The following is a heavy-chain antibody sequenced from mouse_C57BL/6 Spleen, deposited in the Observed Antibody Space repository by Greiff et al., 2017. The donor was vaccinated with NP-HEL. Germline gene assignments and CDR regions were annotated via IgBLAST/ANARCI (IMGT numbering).Heavy chain of an antibody. V-gene: IGHV1-82*01. D-gene: IGHD1-1*01. CDR1: GYAFSSSR. CDR2: IYPGDGDT. Sequence: QVQLQQSGPELVKPGASVKISCKASGYAFSSSRMNWVKQRPGKGLEWIGRIYPGDGDTNYNGKFKGKATLTADKSSSTAYMQLSSLTSEDSAVYFCARGDYYYGSPWGQGTSVTVSS. J-gene: IGHJ4*01. CDR3: ARGDYYYGSP.